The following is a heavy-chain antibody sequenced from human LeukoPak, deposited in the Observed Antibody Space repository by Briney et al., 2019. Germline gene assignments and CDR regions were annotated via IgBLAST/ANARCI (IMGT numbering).Heavy chain of an antibody. CDR1: GGSISSYY. J-gene: IGHJ4*02. CDR2: IYYSGST. Sequence: SETLSLTCTVSGGSISSYYWSWIRQPPGKGLEWIGYIYYSGSTNYNPSLKSRVTISVDTSKNQFSLKLSSVTAADTAVYYCARHHSSGWSEIDYWGQGTLVTVSS. CDR3: ARHHSSGWSEIDY. D-gene: IGHD6-19*01. V-gene: IGHV4-59*08.